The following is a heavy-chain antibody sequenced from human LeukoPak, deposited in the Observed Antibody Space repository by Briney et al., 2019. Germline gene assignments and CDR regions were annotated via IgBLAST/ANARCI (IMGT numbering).Heavy chain of an antibody. Sequence: GGSLRLSCAASGFTFSSYAMSWVRQAPGKGLEWVSAISGSGGSTYYADSVKGRFTISRDNSKNTLYLQMNSLRAEDTAVYCCAREMTWIQTVLDYWGQGTLVTVSS. V-gene: IGHV3-23*01. CDR1: GFTFSSYA. J-gene: IGHJ4*02. CDR3: AREMTWIQTVLDY. D-gene: IGHD5-18*01. CDR2: ISGSGGST.